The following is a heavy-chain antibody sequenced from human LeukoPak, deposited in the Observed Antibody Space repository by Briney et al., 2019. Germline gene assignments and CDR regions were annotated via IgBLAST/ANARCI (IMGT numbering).Heavy chain of an antibody. Sequence: GGSLRLSCAASGFTFSSYSMSWVTQAPAKGLEWVSAISGSCGSAYYADSVKDRFTISRDNSKNTLYLQMNSLRAEDTAVYYCGFGGWLVIDYWGQGTLVTVSS. CDR2: ISGSCGSA. CDR1: GFTFSSYS. V-gene: IGHV3-23*01. CDR3: GFGGWLVIDY. D-gene: IGHD6-19*01. J-gene: IGHJ4*02.